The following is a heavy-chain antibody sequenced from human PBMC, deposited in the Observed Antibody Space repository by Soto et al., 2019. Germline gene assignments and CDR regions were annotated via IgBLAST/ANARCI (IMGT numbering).Heavy chain of an antibody. V-gene: IGHV1-18*01. CDR3: ASGVLRYFDWLWGDYFDY. Sequence: QVQLVQSGAEVKKPGASVKVSCKASGYTFTSYGISWVRQAPGQGLEWMGCISAYNGNTNYAQKLQGRVTMTTDTSTSTAYMELRSLRSDDTAVYYCASGVLRYFDWLWGDYFDYWGQGTLVTVSS. CDR2: ISAYNGNT. J-gene: IGHJ4*02. CDR1: GYTFTSYG. D-gene: IGHD3-9*01.